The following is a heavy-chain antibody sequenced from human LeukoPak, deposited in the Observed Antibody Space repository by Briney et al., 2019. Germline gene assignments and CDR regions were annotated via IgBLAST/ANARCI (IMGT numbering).Heavy chain of an antibody. J-gene: IGHJ4*02. CDR1: GGSVSSGIYS. CDR2: IYYSGSS. V-gene: IGHV4-61*01. Sequence: SETLSLTCTVSGGSVSSGIYSWSWIRQPPGKGLEWIGYIYYSGSSNYNPSLMSRVAISVDTSKYQFSLKLGSVTAADAAVYYCARGESSNWSFDYWGQGTLVTVSS. CDR3: ARGESSNWSFDY. D-gene: IGHD6-13*01.